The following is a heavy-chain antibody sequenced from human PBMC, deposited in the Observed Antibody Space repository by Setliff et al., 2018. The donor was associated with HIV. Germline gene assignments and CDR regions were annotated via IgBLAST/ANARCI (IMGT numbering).Heavy chain of an antibody. CDR2: ISWNSGSI. V-gene: IGHV3-21*06. CDR1: GFTFSSYS. J-gene: IGHJ5*02. Sequence: GGSLRLSCAASGFTFSSYSMNWVRQAPGKGLEWVSSISWNSGSIGYADSVKGRFTISRDNAKNSLYLQMNSLRAEDTAVYYCAPRFDPWGQGTLVTVS. CDR3: APRFDP.